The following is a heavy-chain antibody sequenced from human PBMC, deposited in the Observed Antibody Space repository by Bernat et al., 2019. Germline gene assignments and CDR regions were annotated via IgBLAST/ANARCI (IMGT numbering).Heavy chain of an antibody. CDR3: ARLKGFAAY. J-gene: IGHJ4*02. V-gene: IGHV4-39*01. CDR1: GGSISIRSTY. Sequence: QLQLQESALGLVKPSETLSLTCIVFGGSISIRSTYWGWIRQPPGKGLEWIGSIYYSGSTYYNPSLKMRVTISVDTSKNQFSLKLSSVTAADTAVYYCARLKGFAAYWGQGTLVTVSS. CDR2: IYYSGST.